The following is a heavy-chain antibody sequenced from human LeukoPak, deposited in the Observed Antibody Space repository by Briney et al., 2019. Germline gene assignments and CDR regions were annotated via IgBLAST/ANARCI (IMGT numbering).Heavy chain of an antibody. CDR3: AKAVSGYPNWFDP. D-gene: IGHD3-3*01. J-gene: IGHJ5*02. CDR2: IYSGGST. CDR1: GFTVSSNY. Sequence: GGSLRLSCAASGFTVSSNYMSWVRQAPGKGLEWVSVIYSGGSTYYADSVKGRFTISRDNSKNTLYLQMNSLRAEDTAVYYCAKAVSGYPNWFDPWGQGTLVTVSS. V-gene: IGHV3-53*01.